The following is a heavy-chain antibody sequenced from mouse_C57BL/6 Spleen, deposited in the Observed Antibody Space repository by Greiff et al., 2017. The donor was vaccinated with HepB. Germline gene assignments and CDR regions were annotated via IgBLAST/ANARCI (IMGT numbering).Heavy chain of an antibody. Sequence: EVKVEESGGGLVKPGGSLKLSCAASGFTFSSYAMSWVRQTPEKRLEWVATISDGGSYTYYPDNVKGRFTISRDNAKNNLYLQMSHLKSEDTAMYYCARVGGGYFDYWGQGTTLTVSS. CDR1: GFTFSSYA. CDR3: ARVGGGYFDY. D-gene: IGHD1-1*02. J-gene: IGHJ2*01. CDR2: ISDGGSYT. V-gene: IGHV5-4*03.